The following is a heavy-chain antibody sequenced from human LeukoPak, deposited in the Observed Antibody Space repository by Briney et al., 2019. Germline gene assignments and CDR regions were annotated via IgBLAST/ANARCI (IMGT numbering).Heavy chain of an antibody. V-gene: IGHV4-4*07. CDR2: FYTSGST. CDR1: GGSISSYY. D-gene: IGHD3-10*01. CDR3: ARDPNYHYDSGSHYFDY. Sequence: SETLSLTCTVSGGSISSYYWSWIRQPAGKGLEWIGRFYTSGSTNYNPSLKSRVTMSVDTSKNQFSLKLSSVTAADTAVCYCARDPNYHYDSGSHYFDYWGQGTLVTVSS. J-gene: IGHJ4*02.